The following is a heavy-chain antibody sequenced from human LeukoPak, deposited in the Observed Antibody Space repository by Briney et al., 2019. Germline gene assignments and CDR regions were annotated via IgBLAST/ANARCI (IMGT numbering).Heavy chain of an antibody. D-gene: IGHD2-15*01. V-gene: IGHV3-23*01. J-gene: IGHJ4*02. Sequence: PGGSLRLSCAASGFTFSSYAMSWVRQAPGKGLEWVSAISGSGGSTYYADSVKGRFTISRDNPKNTLYLQMNSLRAEDTAVYYCAKVPPLGFCSGGSCYFFSFFDYWAQGPLVTVPS. CDR3: AKVPPLGFCSGGSCYFFSFFDY. CDR1: GFTFSSYA. CDR2: ISGSGGST.